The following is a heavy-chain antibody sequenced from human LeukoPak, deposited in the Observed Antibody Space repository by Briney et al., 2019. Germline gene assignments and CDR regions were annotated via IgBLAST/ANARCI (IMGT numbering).Heavy chain of an antibody. CDR2: IYGGGST. D-gene: IGHD6-19*01. Sequence: GGSLRLSCAASGFTVSSNYMSWVRQAPGKGLEWVSVIYGGGSTYYADSVKGRFTISRDNSKNTLYLQMNSLRAEDTAVYYCARDHDSSGWYSLTDVWGQGTTVTVSS. CDR3: ARDHDSSGWYSLTDV. CDR1: GFTVSSNY. J-gene: IGHJ6*02. V-gene: IGHV3-66*01.